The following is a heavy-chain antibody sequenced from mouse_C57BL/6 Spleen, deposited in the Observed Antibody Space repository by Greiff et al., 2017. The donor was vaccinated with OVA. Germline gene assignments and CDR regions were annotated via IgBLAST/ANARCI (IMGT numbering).Heavy chain of an antibody. CDR1: GYTFPGYW. CDR2: ILPGSGST. J-gene: IGHJ2*01. CDR3: ARTGNYDY. V-gene: IGHV1-9*01. D-gene: IGHD4-1*01. Sequence: QVQLKESGAELMKPGASVKLSCKATGYTFPGYWIEWVKQRPGHGLEWIGEILPGSGSTNYTEKFKGTATCTAATASYTADMQLSSLTTEDSAIYYWARTGNYDYWGQGTTLTVSS.